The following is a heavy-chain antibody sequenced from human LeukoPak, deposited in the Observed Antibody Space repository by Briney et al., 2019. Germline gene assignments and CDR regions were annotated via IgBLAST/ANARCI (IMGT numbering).Heavy chain of an antibody. D-gene: IGHD7-27*01. V-gene: IGHV4-59*02. Sequence: SETLSLTCTISGGSVSDYYWSWIRQSPGKGLEWIGYIYHTGSTSYSPSLKSRVTVSADTSQNQFSLKLSSVTAADTAVYYCASRKLGNDYWGQGTLVTVSS. J-gene: IGHJ4*02. CDR1: GGSVSDYY. CDR2: IYHTGST. CDR3: ASRKLGNDY.